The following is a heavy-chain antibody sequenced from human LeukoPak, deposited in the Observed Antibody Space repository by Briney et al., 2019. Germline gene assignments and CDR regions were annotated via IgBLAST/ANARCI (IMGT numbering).Heavy chain of an antibody. CDR1: GFTLSSYG. CDR3: AKDHYYYDSSGYMSICRDY. Sequence: GGSLRLSCAASGFTLSSYGMHWVRQAPGKGLVWVGFIRYDGSNKYYADHVKCRFTISRDNSKSALCLQMNSLSAEDTAVYYCAKDHYYYDSSGYMSICRDYWGQGTLVTVSS. J-gene: IGHJ4*02. CDR2: IRYDGSNK. D-gene: IGHD3-22*01. V-gene: IGHV3-30*02.